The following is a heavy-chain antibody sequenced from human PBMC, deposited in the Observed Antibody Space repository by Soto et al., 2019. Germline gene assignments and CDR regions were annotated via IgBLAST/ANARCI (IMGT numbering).Heavy chain of an antibody. V-gene: IGHV1-46*01. CDR2: INPSGGST. Sequence: GASVKVSCKASGYTFTSYYMHWVRQAPGQGLEWMGIINPSGGSTGYAQKFQGRVTMTRDTSTSTVYMELSSLRSEDTAVYYCARDHPPYYYDSSGPSYYFDYWGQGTLVTSPQ. CDR3: ARDHPPYYYDSSGPSYYFDY. D-gene: IGHD3-22*01. CDR1: GYTFTSYY. J-gene: IGHJ4*02.